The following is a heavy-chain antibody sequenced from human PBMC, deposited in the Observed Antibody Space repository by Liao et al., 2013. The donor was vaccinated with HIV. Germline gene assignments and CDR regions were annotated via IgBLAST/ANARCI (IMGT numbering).Heavy chain of an antibody. CDR2: IQTSGNT. J-gene: IGHJ2*01. Sequence: QVHLQESGPGLVKPSETLSLTCTVSGGPISNYSWNWIRQPAEKGLQWVGRIQTSGNTNYNPSLKSRVTISLDTSKNQFSLKLGSVTAADTAIYYCARGSGGGYSRSWYFDLWGRGTLVTVSS. D-gene: IGHD3-22*01. CDR3: ARGSGGGYSRSWYFDL. V-gene: IGHV4-4*07. CDR1: GGPISNYS.